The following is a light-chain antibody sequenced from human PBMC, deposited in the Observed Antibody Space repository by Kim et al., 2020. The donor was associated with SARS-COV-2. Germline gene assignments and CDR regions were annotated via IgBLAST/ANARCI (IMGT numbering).Light chain of an antibody. CDR3: QQSYNTPIT. Sequence: ASVGDRVTITCRASQSISSYLNWYQQKPGKAPKLLIYAASSLQSGVSSRFSGSGSGTDFTLTISSLQPEDSATYYCQQSYNTPITFGQGTRLEIK. J-gene: IGKJ5*01. V-gene: IGKV1-39*01. CDR2: AAS. CDR1: QSISSY.